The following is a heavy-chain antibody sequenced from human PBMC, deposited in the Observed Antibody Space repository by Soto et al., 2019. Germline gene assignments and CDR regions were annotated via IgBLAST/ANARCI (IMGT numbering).Heavy chain of an antibody. Sequence: ASVKVSCKASGYTFSTHAMHWVRQAPGQSLEWMGWINGGTGQTKHSHRFQDRVTITRDTSASTAYMELSSLRSEDTAVYYCARGKGKEENFYYYGLDIWGQGTTVTGS. CDR1: GYTFSTHA. CDR3: ARGKGKEENFYYYGLDI. J-gene: IGHJ6*02. CDR2: INGGTGQT. V-gene: IGHV1-3*01.